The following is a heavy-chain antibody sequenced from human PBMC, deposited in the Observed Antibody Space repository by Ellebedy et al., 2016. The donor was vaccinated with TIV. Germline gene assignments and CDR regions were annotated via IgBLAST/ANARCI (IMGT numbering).Heavy chain of an antibody. CDR1: GFTFSSYS. V-gene: IGHV3-21*04. Sequence: PGGSLRLSCAASGFTFSSYSMNWVRQAPGKGLEWVSSISSSSSYIYYADSVNGRFTISRDNSKSTLFLQMNSLRAEDAAKYYCTKHRPSASMDVWGQGTTVAVSS. D-gene: IGHD6-25*01. J-gene: IGHJ6*02. CDR3: TKHRPSASMDV. CDR2: ISSSSSYI.